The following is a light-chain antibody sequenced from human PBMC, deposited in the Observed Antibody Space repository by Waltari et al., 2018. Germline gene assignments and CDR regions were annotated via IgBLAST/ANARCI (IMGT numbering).Light chain of an antibody. Sequence: QSALTQPASVSGSPGQSLTISCTGTSSDGGNFNYVSCYQQHPGKAPKHMIYEVRGRPSGVSNRFSGSKSGNTASLTISGLQAEDEADYYCSSYTYRNTLIFGGGTKVTVL. CDR2: EVR. CDR3: SSYTYRNTLI. CDR1: SSDGGNFNY. J-gene: IGLJ2*01. V-gene: IGLV2-14*01.